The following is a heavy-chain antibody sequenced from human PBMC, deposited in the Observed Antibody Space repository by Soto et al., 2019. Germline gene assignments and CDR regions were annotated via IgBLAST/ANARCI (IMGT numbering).Heavy chain of an antibody. CDR2: ISSDERNK. D-gene: IGHD3-10*01. V-gene: IGHV3-30*03. CDR3: ARDLGAGAALHYYHVDV. Sequence: PGASMRVRYAASGGSFGDYGGRCVSQDTGKGLEWVAAISSDERNKYYSDSVKGRFTISRANSKNTLFLQMSSLRGEDTAIYYCARDLGAGAALHYYHVDVWAQGTTVSLYS. CDR1: GGSFGDYG. J-gene: IGHJ6*02.